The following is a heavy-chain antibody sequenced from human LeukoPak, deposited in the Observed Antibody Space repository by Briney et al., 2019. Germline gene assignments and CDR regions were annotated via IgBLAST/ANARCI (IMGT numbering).Heavy chain of an antibody. CDR3: ARTITIVRGVIIKGGFDY. V-gene: IGHV3-48*03. J-gene: IGHJ4*02. D-gene: IGHD3-10*01. CDR2: ISSSGSTI. Sequence: GGSLRLSCAASGFTFSSYEMNWVRQAPGKGLEWVSYISSSGSTIYYADSVKGRFIISRDNANNSLYLQMNSLRAEDTAVYYCARTITIVRGVIIKGGFDYWGQGTLVTVSS. CDR1: GFTFSSYE.